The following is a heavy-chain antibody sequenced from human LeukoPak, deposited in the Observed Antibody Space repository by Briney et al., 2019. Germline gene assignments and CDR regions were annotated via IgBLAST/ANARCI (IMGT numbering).Heavy chain of an antibody. J-gene: IGHJ4*02. CDR3: ARDSYDSGSYYNV. Sequence: GGSLRLSCAASGFSFSSYEMSWVRQAPGKGLEWVSYISTGGSPIFYADSVKGRFTISRDNAKNSLYLQMNSLRAEDTAVYYCARDSYDSGSYYNVWGQGTLVTVSS. V-gene: IGHV3-48*03. CDR1: GFSFSSYE. D-gene: IGHD3-10*01. CDR2: ISTGGSPI.